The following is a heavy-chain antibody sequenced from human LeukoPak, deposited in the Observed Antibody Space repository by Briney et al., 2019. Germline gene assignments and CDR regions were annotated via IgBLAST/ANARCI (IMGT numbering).Heavy chain of an antibody. CDR3: ARRSYYDSSGYPLTFDP. CDR1: GGSISSGDYY. CDR2: IYYSGST. Sequence: PSQTLSLTCTVSGGSISSGDYYWSWIRQPPGKGLEWIGYIYYSGSTYYNPSLKSRVTILVDTSKNQFSLKLSSVTAADTAVYYCARRSYYDSSGYPLTFDPWGQGTLVTVSS. J-gene: IGHJ5*02. V-gene: IGHV4-30-4*08. D-gene: IGHD3-22*01.